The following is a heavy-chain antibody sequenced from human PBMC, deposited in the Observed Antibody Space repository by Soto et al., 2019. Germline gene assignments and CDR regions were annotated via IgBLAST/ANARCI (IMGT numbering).Heavy chain of an antibody. D-gene: IGHD4-17*01. V-gene: IGHV1-69*02. CDR1: GGTFSSYT. CDR3: ARTVTAGSAFDI. CDR2: IIPILGIA. Sequence: QVQLVQSGAEVKKPGSSVKVSCKASGGTFSSYTISWVRQAPGQGLEWMGRIIPILGIANYAQKFQGRVTITAVKSTNTACMELSSLRSEDTAVYYSARTVTAGSAFDIWGQGTMVTVSS. J-gene: IGHJ3*02.